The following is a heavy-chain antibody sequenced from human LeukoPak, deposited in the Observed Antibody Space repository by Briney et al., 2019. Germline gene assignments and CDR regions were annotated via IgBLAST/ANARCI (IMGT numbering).Heavy chain of an antibody. V-gene: IGHV3-33*08. D-gene: IGHD2-15*01. CDR3: ARAGYCSGGSCYGSDY. Sequence: GGSLRLSCAASGFTFSTYAMSWVRQAPGKGLEWVAVIWYDGSIQYYADSVKGRFTISRDNSKNTLYLQMDSLRAEDTAVYYCARAGYCSGGSCYGSDYWGQGTLVSVSS. CDR2: IWYDGSIQ. J-gene: IGHJ4*02. CDR1: GFTFSTYA.